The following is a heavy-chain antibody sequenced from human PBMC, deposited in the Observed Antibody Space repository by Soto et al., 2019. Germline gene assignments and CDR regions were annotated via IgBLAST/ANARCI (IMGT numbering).Heavy chain of an antibody. CDR2: IYYSGST. Sequence: SETLSLTCTVSGGSISRRGYYWGWIRQPPGKGLEWIGTIYYSGSTYYNPSLKSRVTISVDTSKNQFSLKLNSMTAADTAVYNCARHNYGSGSTYFDYWGQGTLVTVSS. D-gene: IGHD3-10*01. CDR3: ARHNYGSGSTYFDY. J-gene: IGHJ4*02. V-gene: IGHV4-39*01. CDR1: GGSISRRGYY.